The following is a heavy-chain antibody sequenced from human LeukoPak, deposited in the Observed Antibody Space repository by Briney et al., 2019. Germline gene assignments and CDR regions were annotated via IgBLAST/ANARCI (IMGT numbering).Heavy chain of an antibody. CDR2: IWYGGSNK. D-gene: IGHD2-2*01. CDR1: GFTFSDYY. CDR3: AKLYCSSTSCSRAPLDY. Sequence: GGSLRLSCAASGFTFSDYYMSWIRQAPGKGLEWVAVIWYGGSNKYYADSVKGRFTISRDNSKNTLYLQMNSLRAEDTAVYYCAKLYCSSTSCSRAPLDYWGQGTLVTVSS. J-gene: IGHJ4*02. V-gene: IGHV3-33*06.